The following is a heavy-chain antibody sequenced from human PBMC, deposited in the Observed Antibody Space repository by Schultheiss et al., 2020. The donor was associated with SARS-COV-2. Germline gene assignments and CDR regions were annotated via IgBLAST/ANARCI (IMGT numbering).Heavy chain of an antibody. J-gene: IGHJ4*02. Sequence: GGSLRLSCAASGFTFSTYAMSWVRQAPGKGLEWVSGISGSGSRTYYADSGKGRFTISRDNSKSTLFLQMNSLRAEDTAVYFCAKVWHQWLDEYYFDYWGQGTLVTVSS. V-gene: IGHV3-23*01. CDR3: AKVWHQWLDEYYFDY. CDR2: ISGSGSRT. D-gene: IGHD6-19*01. CDR1: GFTFSTYA.